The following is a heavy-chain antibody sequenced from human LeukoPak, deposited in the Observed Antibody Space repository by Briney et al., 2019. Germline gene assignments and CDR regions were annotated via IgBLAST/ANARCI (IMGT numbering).Heavy chain of an antibody. Sequence: PGGSLRLSCAVSGFTFSSYWMSWVRQAPGKGLEWVANIKQDGSEKYYVDAVKGRFTISRDNAKNSLNLQMNSLRAEDTAVYYCSGQQLVRAFDIWGQGTMVTVSS. D-gene: IGHD6-13*01. CDR3: SGQQLVRAFDI. CDR2: IKQDGSEK. V-gene: IGHV3-7*01. CDR1: GFTFSSYW. J-gene: IGHJ3*02.